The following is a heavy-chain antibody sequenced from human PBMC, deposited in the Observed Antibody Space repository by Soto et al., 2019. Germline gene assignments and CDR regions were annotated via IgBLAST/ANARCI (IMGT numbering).Heavy chain of an antibody. D-gene: IGHD6-13*01. CDR1: GYTFTNYY. J-gene: IGHJ4*02. V-gene: IGHV1-46*01. Sequence: QVQLVQSGAEVKKPGASVKVSCKASGYTFTNYYIHWVRQAPGQGLEWMGIINPTSGSTNYAQKFKGRVTLTYDTSTTTVYMELSGLRSEDTAVLYCARDLAAGDHWGQGTLVTVYS. CDR2: INPTSGST. CDR3: ARDLAAGDH.